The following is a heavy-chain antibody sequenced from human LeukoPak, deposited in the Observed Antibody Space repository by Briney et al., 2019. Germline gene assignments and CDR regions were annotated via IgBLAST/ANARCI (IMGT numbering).Heavy chain of an antibody. D-gene: IGHD5-24*01. CDR2: MNPNSGNT. Sequence: ASVKVSCKASGYTFTSYDINWVRQATGQGLEWMGWMNPNSGNTGYAQKFQGRVTMTRNTSISTAYMELSSLRSEDTAVYYCARGRSRRDGYRGDPWGQGTLVTVSS. J-gene: IGHJ5*02. CDR3: ARGRSRRDGYRGDP. CDR1: GYTFTSYD. V-gene: IGHV1-8*01.